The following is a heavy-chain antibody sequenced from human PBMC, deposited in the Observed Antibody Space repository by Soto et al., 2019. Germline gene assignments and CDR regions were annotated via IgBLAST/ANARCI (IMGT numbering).Heavy chain of an antibody. CDR3: ARWPQLEPRFDY. Sequence: PSETLSLTCTVSGGSISSSSYYWGWIRQHPGKGLEWIGYIYYSGSTYYNPSLKSRVTISVDTSKNQFSLKLSSVTAADTAVYYCARWPQLEPRFDYWGQGTLVTVSS. D-gene: IGHD1-1*01. CDR1: GGSISSSSYY. J-gene: IGHJ4*02. V-gene: IGHV4-31*03. CDR2: IYYSGST.